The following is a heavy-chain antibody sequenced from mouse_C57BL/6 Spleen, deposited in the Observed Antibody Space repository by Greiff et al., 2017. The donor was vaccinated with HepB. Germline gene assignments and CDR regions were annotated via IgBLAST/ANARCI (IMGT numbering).Heavy chain of an antibody. D-gene: IGHD1-1*01. J-gene: IGHJ1*03. CDR3: ARERDYYGSRSHWYFDV. Sequence: VQLQQSGAELARPGASVKLSCKASGYTFTSYGISWVKQRTGQGLEWIGEIYPRSGNTYYNEKFKGKATLTADKSSSTAYMELRSLTSEDSAVYFCARERDYYGSRSHWYFDVWGTGTTVTVSS. V-gene: IGHV1-81*01. CDR2: IYPRSGNT. CDR1: GYTFTSYG.